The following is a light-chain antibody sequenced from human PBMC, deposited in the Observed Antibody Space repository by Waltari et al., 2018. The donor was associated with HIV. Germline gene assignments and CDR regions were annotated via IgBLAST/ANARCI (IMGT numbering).Light chain of an antibody. J-gene: IGLJ2*01. CDR3: QAWDSSTGVV. CDR2: EDI. CDR1: KLGGQY. Sequence: SYDLTQPPSVSVSPGQTASNPCPGGKLGGQYACWYQQQPGQAPVLVIYEDIKRPSGIPERFSGSNSGNTATLTISGTQTKDEADYYCQAWDSSTGVVFGGGTKLTVL. V-gene: IGLV3-1*01.